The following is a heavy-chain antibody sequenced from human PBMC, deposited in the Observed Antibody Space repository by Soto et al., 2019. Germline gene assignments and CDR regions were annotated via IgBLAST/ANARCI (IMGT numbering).Heavy chain of an antibody. Sequence: SETLSLTCTVSGGSISSGGYYWSWIRQHPGKGLEGIGSIYYSGSTYYNPSLKSRVTISVDTSKNQFSLKLSSVTAADTAVYYCARHPVVAAIYYYYGMEVWGQGTTVTVPS. D-gene: IGHD2-15*01. CDR2: IYYSGST. J-gene: IGHJ6*02. CDR3: ARHPVVAAIYYYYGMEV. V-gene: IGHV4-39*01. CDR1: GGSISSGGYY.